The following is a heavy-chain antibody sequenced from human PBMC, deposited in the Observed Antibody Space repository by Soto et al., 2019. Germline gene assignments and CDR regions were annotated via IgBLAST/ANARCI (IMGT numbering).Heavy chain of an antibody. D-gene: IGHD5-12*01. J-gene: IGHJ6*02. Sequence: QVQLQESGPGLVKPSQTLSLTCTVSGGSISSGDYYWSWIRQPPGKGLEWIGYIYYSGSTYYNPSLKSRVTISVDTSKNQFSLKLSSVTAADTAVYYCARVEMATVHDTGYYYGMDVWGQGTTVTVSS. V-gene: IGHV4-30-4*01. CDR3: ARVEMATVHDTGYYYGMDV. CDR2: IYYSGST. CDR1: GGSISSGDYY.